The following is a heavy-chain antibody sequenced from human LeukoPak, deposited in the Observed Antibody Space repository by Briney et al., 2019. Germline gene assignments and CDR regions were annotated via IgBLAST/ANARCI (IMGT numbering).Heavy chain of an antibody. CDR1: GGSIISSSYS. CDR3: ARFLISVYDTLKWFAP. V-gene: IGHV4-39*01. CDR2: IYYSGNT. D-gene: IGHD3-3*01. Sequence: PSETLSLTCTVSGGSIISSSYSWGWIRQPPGKGLEWLGSIYYSGNTYYNSSLKGRVTISVDTSTSQFSLTLGSVTAADTAVYYCARFLISVYDTLKWFAPWAREPWSPSPQ. J-gene: IGHJ5*02.